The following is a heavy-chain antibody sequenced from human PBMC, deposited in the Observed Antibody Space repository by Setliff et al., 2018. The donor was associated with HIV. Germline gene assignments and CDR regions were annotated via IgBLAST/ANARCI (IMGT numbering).Heavy chain of an antibody. D-gene: IGHD3-22*01. CDR2: MYTSGST. Sequence: SETLSLTCTVSGGSISSGTYHWSWIRQPAGKGLEWIGHMYTSGSTYYNPSLKSRVTISVDTSKNQFSLKLSSVTAADTAVYYCARSPLNYYDKSDAFDIWGQGTMVTVSS. CDR1: GGSISSGTYH. J-gene: IGHJ3*02. V-gene: IGHV4-61*09. CDR3: ARSPLNYYDKSDAFDI.